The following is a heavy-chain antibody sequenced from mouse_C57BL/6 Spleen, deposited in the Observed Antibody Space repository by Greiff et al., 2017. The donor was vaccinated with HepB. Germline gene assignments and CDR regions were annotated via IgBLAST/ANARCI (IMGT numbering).Heavy chain of an antibody. CDR2: INPGNGGT. J-gene: IGHJ4*01. CDR3: AKCCFYYALDY. Sequence: QVQLQQPGTELVKPGASVKLSCKASGYTFTSYWMHWVKQRPGQGLEWIGDINPGNGGTNYNEKFKGKATLTVDKSSSTAYMQLSSLTSEGTAVYYCAKCCFYYALDYWGQGTTVTVSS. V-gene: IGHV1-53*01. CDR1: GYTFTSYW.